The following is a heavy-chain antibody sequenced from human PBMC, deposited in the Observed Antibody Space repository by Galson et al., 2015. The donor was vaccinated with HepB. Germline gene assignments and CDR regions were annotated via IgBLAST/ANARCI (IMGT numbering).Heavy chain of an antibody. CDR3: VKGWCGGDCYLLDY. Sequence: SLRLSCAASGFTFSSYAMHWVRQAPGKGLEYVSAISSNGGSTYYADSVKGRFTISRDNSKNTLYLQMSSLRAEDTAVYYCVKGWCGGDCYLLDYWGQGTLVTVSS. J-gene: IGHJ4*02. D-gene: IGHD2-21*02. CDR2: ISSNGGST. CDR1: GFTFSSYA. V-gene: IGHV3-64D*06.